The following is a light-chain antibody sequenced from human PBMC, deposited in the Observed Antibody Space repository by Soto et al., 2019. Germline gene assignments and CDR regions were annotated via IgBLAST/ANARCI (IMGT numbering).Light chain of an antibody. J-gene: IGLJ1*01. CDR2: DVS. Sequence: QSVLTQPRAVSGSPRQSVTISCTGTNSDVGGYIYVSWYQQHPGKAPKLMMFDVSKRPSGVPDRFSGSKSDNTASLTISGLQAEDEADYFCCSYAGNYTYVFGTGTKVTVL. V-gene: IGLV2-11*01. CDR3: CSYAGNYTYV. CDR1: NSDVGGYIY.